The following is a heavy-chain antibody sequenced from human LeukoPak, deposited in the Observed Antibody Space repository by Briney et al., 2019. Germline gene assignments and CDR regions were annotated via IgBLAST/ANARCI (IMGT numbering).Heavy chain of an antibody. CDR2: ISSSSSYI. CDR3: ARELLDAFDI. CDR1: GFTFSSYS. V-gene: IGHV3-21*01. D-gene: IGHD2-15*01. J-gene: IGHJ3*02. Sequence: SGGSLRLSCAASGFTFSSYSMNWVRQAPGKGLEWVSSISSSSSYIYYADSVKGRFTISRDNAKNSLYLQMNSLRAEDTAVYYCARELLDAFDIWGQGTMVTVSS.